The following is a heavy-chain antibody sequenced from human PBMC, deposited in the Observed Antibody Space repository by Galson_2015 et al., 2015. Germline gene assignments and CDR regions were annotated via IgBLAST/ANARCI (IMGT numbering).Heavy chain of an antibody. J-gene: IGHJ6*02. CDR2: ISNSGRST. D-gene: IGHD6-25*01. V-gene: IGHV3-11*01. CDR1: GFPFGGYF. Sequence: SLRLSCAASGFPFGGYFMSWLRQAPGKGLEWISYISNSGRSTYYADSVKGRFTISRENTNETLYLVFNDLRVEDTAVYFCARDLKNELAAIYFYYGMDVWGRGTTVTVSS. CDR3: ARDLKNELAAIYFYYGMDV.